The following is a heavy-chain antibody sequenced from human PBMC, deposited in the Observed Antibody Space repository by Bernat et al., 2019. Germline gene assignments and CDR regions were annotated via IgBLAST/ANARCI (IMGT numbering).Heavy chain of an antibody. CDR1: GGSISTSSYY. V-gene: IGHV4-39*01. CDR2: IYYSGRT. Sequence: QLQLQESGPGLVKPSETLSLTCTVSGGSISTSSYYWGWIRQPPGKGLEWIGSIYYSGRTYDNPSLKSRVTISVATSKNQFSLKLSFGTAADTAVYYCARLLYDRSGYYYFDNWGQGTLVTVSS. D-gene: IGHD3-22*01. CDR3: ARLLYDRSGYYYFDN. J-gene: IGHJ4*02.